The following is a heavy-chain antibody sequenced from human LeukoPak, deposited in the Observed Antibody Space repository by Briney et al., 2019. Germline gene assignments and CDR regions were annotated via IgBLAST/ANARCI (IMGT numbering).Heavy chain of an antibody. CDR1: GFTVGDNY. CDR3: ARLTVLDY. Sequence: PGGSLRLSCAASGFTVGDNYMSWVRQAPGKGLEWVSIIYTADSTYYADSVKGRFTISRDKSKNTLYLQMNSLRAEDTAVYYCARLTVLDYWGQGTLVTVSS. D-gene: IGHD1-20*01. CDR2: IYTADST. V-gene: IGHV3-53*01. J-gene: IGHJ4*02.